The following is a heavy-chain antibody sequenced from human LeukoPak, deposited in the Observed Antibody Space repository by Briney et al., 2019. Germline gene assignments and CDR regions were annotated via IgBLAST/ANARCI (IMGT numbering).Heavy chain of an antibody. D-gene: IGHD6-6*01. J-gene: IGHJ4*02. CDR1: GYTFTSYA. Sequence: ASVKVSCKASGYTFTSYAISWVRQAPGQGLEWMGWISVYNGNTNYAQKLQGRVTMTTDTSTSTAYMELRSLRSDDTAVYYCARDFIAARPNQYGYWGQGTLVTVSS. CDR3: ARDFIAARPNQYGY. CDR2: ISVYNGNT. V-gene: IGHV1-18*01.